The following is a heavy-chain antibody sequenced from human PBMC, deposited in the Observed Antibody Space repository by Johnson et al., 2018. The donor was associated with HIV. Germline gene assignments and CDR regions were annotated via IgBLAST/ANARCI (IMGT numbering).Heavy chain of an antibody. CDR1: EFTFINAW. D-gene: IGHD2-15*01. CDR3: STSDIVVVAGAMLLPLHDAFDM. Sequence: QPVESVGNLVKSGGSLTLSCAASEFTFINAWMPLVRQPPGQGLEWVGRIKSESDGGTTDYPTPVKARSTIPRDDSKSILYLQMNSLKIEDTAMYYCSTSDIVVVAGAMLLPLHDAFDMWGQGTMVTVSS. V-gene: IGHV3-15*01. CDR2: IKSESDGGTT. J-gene: IGHJ3*02.